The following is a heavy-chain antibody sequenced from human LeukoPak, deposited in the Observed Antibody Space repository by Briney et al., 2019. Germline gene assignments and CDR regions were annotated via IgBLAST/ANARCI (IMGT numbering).Heavy chain of an antibody. CDR1: GGSISSYY. Sequence: PSETLSLTCTVSGGSISSYYWSWIRQPPGKGLEWIGCIYYSGSTNYNPSLKSRVTISVDTSKNQFSLKLSSVTAADTAVYYCASCERGYSYGYDYYYYMDVWGKGTTVTVSS. CDR3: ASCERGYSYGYDYYYYMDV. D-gene: IGHD5-18*01. CDR2: IYYSGST. V-gene: IGHV4-59*01. J-gene: IGHJ6*03.